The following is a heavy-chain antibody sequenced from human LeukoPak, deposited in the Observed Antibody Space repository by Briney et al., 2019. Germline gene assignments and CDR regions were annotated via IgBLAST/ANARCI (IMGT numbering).Heavy chain of an antibody. Sequence: SETLSLTCAVYGGSFSGFYWSWIRQPPGKGLEWIGEINHSGSTNYNPSLKSRVTISVDTSKNQFSLKPSSVTAADTAVYYCASFSGHNWFDPWGQGTLVTVSS. V-gene: IGHV4-34*01. CDR1: GGSFSGFY. D-gene: IGHD3-10*01. CDR3: ASFSGHNWFDP. J-gene: IGHJ5*02. CDR2: INHSGST.